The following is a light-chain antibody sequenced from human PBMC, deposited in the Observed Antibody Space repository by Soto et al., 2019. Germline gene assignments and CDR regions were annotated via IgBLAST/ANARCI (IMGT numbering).Light chain of an antibody. CDR2: GAS. CDR3: QQYGSSPLFR. Sequence: EIVLTQSPGTLSLSPGERATLSCRTSESVYSSYFAWYQQKPGQAPRLLIYGASRRATGIPDRFSGSGSVTEFTLTISRLEPEDFAVYYCQQYGSSPLFRFGPGTKVDIK. V-gene: IGKV3-20*01. CDR1: ESVYSSY. J-gene: IGKJ3*01.